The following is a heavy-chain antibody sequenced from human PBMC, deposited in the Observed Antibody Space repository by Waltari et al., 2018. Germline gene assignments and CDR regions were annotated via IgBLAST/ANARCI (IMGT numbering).Heavy chain of an antibody. Sequence: QVQLVQSGAEVKKPGSSVKVSCKASGGTFSSYAISWVRQAPGQGLEWMGGIIPILGTANYAQKFKGRVTITADESTSTAYMELSSLRSEDTAVYYCARDGGPYYYDSSGYIDAFDIWGQGTMVTVSS. CDR2: IIPILGTA. D-gene: IGHD3-22*01. J-gene: IGHJ3*02. CDR1: GGTFSSYA. CDR3: ARDGGPYYYDSSGYIDAFDI. V-gene: IGHV1-69*01.